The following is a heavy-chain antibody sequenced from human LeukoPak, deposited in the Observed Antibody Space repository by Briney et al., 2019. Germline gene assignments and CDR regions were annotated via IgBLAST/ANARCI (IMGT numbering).Heavy chain of an antibody. D-gene: IGHD6-19*01. CDR3: ASSGQWLPWFDP. CDR1: GYTFTSYD. J-gene: IGHJ5*02. CDR2: MNPNSGNT. V-gene: IGHV1-8*01. Sequence: ASVKVSCKASGYTFTSYDINWVRQATGQGLEWMGWMNPNSGNTGYAQRFQGRVTMTRNTSISTAYMELSSLRSDDTAVYYCASSGQWLPWFDPWGQGTLVTVSS.